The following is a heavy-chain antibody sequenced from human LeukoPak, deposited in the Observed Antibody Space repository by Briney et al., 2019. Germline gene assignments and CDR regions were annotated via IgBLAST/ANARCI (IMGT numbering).Heavy chain of an antibody. D-gene: IGHD4-17*01. CDR3: ARGSIAYGDGGYFDY. Sequence: PGRSLRLSCAASGFTFSGYWMHWVRQAPGKGLVWVSRINSDGSSTSYADSVKGRFTISRDNAKNTLYLQMNSLRAEDTAVYYCARGSIAYGDGGYFDYWGQGTLVTVSS. J-gene: IGHJ4*02. V-gene: IGHV3-74*01. CDR2: INSDGSST. CDR1: GFTFSGYW.